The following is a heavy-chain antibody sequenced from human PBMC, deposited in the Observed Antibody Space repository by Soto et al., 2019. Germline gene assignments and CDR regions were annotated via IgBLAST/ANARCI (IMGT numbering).Heavy chain of an antibody. D-gene: IGHD2-21*01. CDR2: TFSGGNT. Sequence: ELQLVETGGGLIQTGGSLRLSCAASGFSISSNYIAWVRQPPGKGLEWVSTTFSGGNTEYAASVKGRCSISRDNYKNPVYLQMDNLRVEDTAVYYCATKPPSAIQGWAFGMDVWGQATTVSVYS. J-gene: IGHJ6*02. CDR3: ATKPPSAIQGWAFGMDV. V-gene: IGHV3-53*02. CDR1: GFSISSNY.